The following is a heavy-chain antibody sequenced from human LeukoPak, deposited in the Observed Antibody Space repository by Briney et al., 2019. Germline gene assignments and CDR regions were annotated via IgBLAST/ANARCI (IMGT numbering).Heavy chain of an antibody. CDR2: LYQPDST. Sequence: PSETLSLTCGVSGYPINNAYYWVWIRQPPGKGLELIGSLYQPDSTYYNPSLKSRVTMSVDTSRNQFSLRLRFVTAADTAVYYCARQYDSYFYYYLDLWGTGTTVTVSS. D-gene: IGHD2-2*01. CDR3: ARQYDSYFYYYLDL. V-gene: IGHV4-38-2*01. CDR1: GYPINNAYY. J-gene: IGHJ6*03.